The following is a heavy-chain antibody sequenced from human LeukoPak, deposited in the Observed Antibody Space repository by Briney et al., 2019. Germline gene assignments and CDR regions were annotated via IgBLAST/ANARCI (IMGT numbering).Heavy chain of an antibody. Sequence: GGSLRLSCAASGFTFNNYAMSWVRQAPGKGLEWVSGLSGSGGNTFYADSVKGRFTISRDNSKSTLYLQMNSLRAEDTAVYFCAKLGYFGSGSSFWGQGTLVTVSS. CDR1: GFTFNNYA. J-gene: IGHJ4*02. D-gene: IGHD3-10*01. CDR3: AKLGYFGSGSSF. CDR2: LSGSGGNT. V-gene: IGHV3-23*01.